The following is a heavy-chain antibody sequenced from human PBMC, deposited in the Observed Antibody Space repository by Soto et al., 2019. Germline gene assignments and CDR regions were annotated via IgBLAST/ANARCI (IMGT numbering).Heavy chain of an antibody. V-gene: IGHV4-61*01. CDR2: IYFTGST. Sequence: LSLTCTVSGGAVSSGTYYWSWIRQPPGKGLEWIGHIYFTGSTNYNPSLKSRVTMSLDTSRNQFSLKLSSVTAADTAVYYCTRGPPRVQWFDPWGLGTLVTVSS. CDR3: TRGPPRVQWFDP. J-gene: IGHJ5*02. CDR1: GGAVSSGTYY.